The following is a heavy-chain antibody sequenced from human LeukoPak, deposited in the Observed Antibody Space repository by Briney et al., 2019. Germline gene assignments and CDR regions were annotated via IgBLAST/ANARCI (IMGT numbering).Heavy chain of an antibody. D-gene: IGHD2-15*01. CDR1: GYTFTSYG. V-gene: IGHV1-18*04. Sequence: ASVTVSCTASGYTFTSYGISWVRQAPGQGLEWMGWISAYNGNTNYAQKLQGRVTMTTDTSTSTAYMELRSLRSDDTAVYYCARDGEYCSGGSCYDYYYYYGMDVWGKGTTVTVSS. CDR3: ARDGEYCSGGSCYDYYYYYGMDV. J-gene: IGHJ6*04. CDR2: ISAYNGNT.